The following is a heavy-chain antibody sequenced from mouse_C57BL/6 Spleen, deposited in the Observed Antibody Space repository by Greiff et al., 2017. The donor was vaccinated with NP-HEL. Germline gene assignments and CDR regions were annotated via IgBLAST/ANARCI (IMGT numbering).Heavy chain of an antibody. D-gene: IGHD1-1*01. CDR2: INPGSGGT. CDR1: GYAFTNYL. Sequence: VKLQESGAELVRPGTSVKVSCKASGYAFTNYLIEWVKQRPGQGLEWIGVINPGSGGTNYNEKFKGKATLTADKSSSTAYMQLSSLTSEDSAVYFCARENYGIYAMDYWGQGTSVTVSS. CDR3: ARENYGIYAMDY. V-gene: IGHV1-54*01. J-gene: IGHJ4*01.